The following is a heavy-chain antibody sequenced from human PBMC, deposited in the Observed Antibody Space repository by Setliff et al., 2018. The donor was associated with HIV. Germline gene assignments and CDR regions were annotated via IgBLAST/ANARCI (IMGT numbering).Heavy chain of an antibody. J-gene: IGHJ5*02. Sequence: PGGSLRLSCVASGFTFSSYAMNWVRQAPGKGLEWVSIISGSGDSTYYADSVKGRFTISRDNSKNTLYLQMNSLRAEDTAVYYCAKGQDGLRYNWFDPWGHGTLVTVSS. CDR2: ISGSGDST. CDR1: GFTFSSYA. V-gene: IGHV3-23*01. CDR3: AKGQDGLRYNWFDP.